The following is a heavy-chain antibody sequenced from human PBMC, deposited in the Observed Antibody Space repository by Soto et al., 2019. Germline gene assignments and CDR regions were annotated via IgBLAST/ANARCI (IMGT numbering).Heavy chain of an antibody. Sequence: QVQLVESGGGVVQPGRSLRLSCAASGFTFSSYGMHWVRQAPGKGLEWVAVISYDGSNKYYADSVKGRFTMSRDNSKNTLYLQMNRLRAEDTAVYYYVKDSLGYCSGGSFYGRNWFDPWGKGTLVTVSS. V-gene: IGHV3-30*18. CDR1: GFTFSSYG. CDR3: VKDSLGYCSGGSFYGRNWFDP. CDR2: ISYDGSNK. D-gene: IGHD2-15*01. J-gene: IGHJ5*02.